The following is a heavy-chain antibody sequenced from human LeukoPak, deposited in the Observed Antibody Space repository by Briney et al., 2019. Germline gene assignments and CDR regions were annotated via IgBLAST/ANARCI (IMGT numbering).Heavy chain of an antibody. CDR3: ARGYYDSSGSDPGNY. Sequence: SETLSVTCTVSGGSISSGSYYWSWIRQPAGKGLEWIGRIYTSGSTNYNPSLKSRVTISVDTSKNQFSLKLSSVTAADTAVYYCARGYYDSSGSDPGNYWSQGTLVTVSS. CDR1: GGSISSGSYY. V-gene: IGHV4-61*02. CDR2: IYTSGST. D-gene: IGHD3-22*01. J-gene: IGHJ4*02.